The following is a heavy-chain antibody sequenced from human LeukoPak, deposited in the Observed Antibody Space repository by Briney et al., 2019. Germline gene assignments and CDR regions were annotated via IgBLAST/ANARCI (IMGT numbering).Heavy chain of an antibody. CDR1: GGSFSGYY. V-gene: IGHV4-34*01. D-gene: IGHD6-13*01. CDR3: ARGLAGGSWVRSRWFDP. CDR2: INHSGST. J-gene: IGHJ5*02. Sequence: PSETLSLTCAVYGGSFSGYYWSWTRQPPGKGLEWIGEINHSGSTNYNPSLKSRVTISVDTSKNQFSLKLSSVTAADTAVYYCARGLAGGSWVRSRWFDPWGQGTLVTVSS.